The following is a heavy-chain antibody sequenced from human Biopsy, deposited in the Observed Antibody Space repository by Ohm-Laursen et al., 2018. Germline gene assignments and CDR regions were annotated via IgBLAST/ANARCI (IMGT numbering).Heavy chain of an antibody. J-gene: IGHJ4*02. D-gene: IGHD2-8*01. CDR1: SYTFTDYN. V-gene: IGHV1-2*02. Sequence: ASVKVSCKASSYTFTDYNIHWIRQAPGQGLEWLGFINCKTSSTNYAQKFQSTVTKTRGTSIRTAYLKLGSLRSADTAIYYCARDPLNGHKHFDYWGQGSLVTVSS. CDR2: INCKTSST. CDR3: ARDPLNGHKHFDY.